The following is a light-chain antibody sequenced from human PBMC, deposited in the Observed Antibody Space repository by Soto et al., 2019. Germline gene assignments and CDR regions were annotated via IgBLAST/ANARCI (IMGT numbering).Light chain of an antibody. CDR2: VAS. CDR3: QQLNSYPLT. CDR1: QGISSY. Sequence: DIQLTQSPSFLSASVGDRVTVTCRASQGISSYLAWYQQQPGKAPKLLIYVASTLQSGVPSRFSGSGSGTEFTLTISSLQPEDFATYYCQQLNSYPLTFGQGTRVEI. V-gene: IGKV1-9*01. J-gene: IGKJ1*01.